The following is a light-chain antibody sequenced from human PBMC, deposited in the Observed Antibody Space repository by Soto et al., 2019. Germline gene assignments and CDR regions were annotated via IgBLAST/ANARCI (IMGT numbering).Light chain of an antibody. V-gene: IGLV2-14*01. Sequence: QSALTQPASVSGSPGQSITISCTGTSSDVGGYNYVSWYQQHPGKAPKLMIYEVSNRPSGVSNRFSGSKSDNTASLTISGLQAEDEADYYCSSYRSSSTPERVFGGGTKLTV. J-gene: IGLJ2*01. CDR2: EVS. CDR3: SSYRSSSTPERV. CDR1: SSDVGGYNY.